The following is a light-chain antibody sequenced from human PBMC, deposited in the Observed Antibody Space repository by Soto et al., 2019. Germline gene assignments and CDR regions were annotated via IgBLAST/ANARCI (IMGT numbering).Light chain of an antibody. CDR3: SSYTSSSTVI. CDR1: SSDIGGYNY. V-gene: IGLV2-14*01. CDR2: DVR. Sequence: QSALTQPASMSGSPGQSITIPCTGTSSDIGGYNYISWYQQLPGKAPKFIIYDVRNRPSGVSNRFSGSRSGNTASLTISGLQAEDEADYYCSSYTSSSTVIFGGGTKVTVL. J-gene: IGLJ2*01.